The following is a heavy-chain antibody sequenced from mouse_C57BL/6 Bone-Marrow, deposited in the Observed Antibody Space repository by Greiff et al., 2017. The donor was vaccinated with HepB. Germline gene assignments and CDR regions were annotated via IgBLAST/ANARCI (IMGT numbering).Heavy chain of an antibody. CDR1: GYTFTSYW. D-gene: IGHD4-1*01. CDR3: ARRRETGTDWFAY. V-gene: IGHV1-55*01. CDR2: ILPGSGST. J-gene: IGHJ3*01. Sequence: QVQLQQPGAELVKPGASVKMSCKASGYTFTSYWITWVKQRPGQGLEWIGEILPGSGSTNYNEKFKGKATFTADTSSNTAYMQLSSLTTEDSAIYYCARRRETGTDWFAYWGQGTLVTVSA.